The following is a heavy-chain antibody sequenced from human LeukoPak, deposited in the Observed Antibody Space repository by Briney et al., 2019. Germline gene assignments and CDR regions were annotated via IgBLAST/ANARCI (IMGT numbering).Heavy chain of an antibody. CDR2: ITSSSSTK. CDR1: GFTFSNYW. CDR3: AREGWIQGEFDF. J-gene: IGHJ4*02. Sequence: PGGSLRLSCAASGFTFSNYWMHWVRQVPGRGLEWVSYITSSSSTKYYADSVQGRFTISRDNAKNPLYLQMNSLRAEDTAVYYCAREGWIQGEFDFWGQGTLVTVSS. D-gene: IGHD3-10*01. V-gene: IGHV3-48*01.